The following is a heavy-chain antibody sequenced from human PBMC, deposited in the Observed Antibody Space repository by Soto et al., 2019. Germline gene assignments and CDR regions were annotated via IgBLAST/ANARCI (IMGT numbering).Heavy chain of an antibody. V-gene: IGHV3-48*03. CDR1: GFTFSSYE. CDR2: ISSSGSTI. CDR3: ARVRYCSGGSCYYYYGMDV. Sequence: PGGSLRLSCAASGFTFSSYEMNWVRQAPGKGLEWVSYISSSGSTIYYADSVKGRFTISRDNAKNSLYLQMNSLRAEDTAVYYCARVRYCSGGSCYYYYGMDVWGQGSTVTVPS. D-gene: IGHD2-15*01. J-gene: IGHJ6*02.